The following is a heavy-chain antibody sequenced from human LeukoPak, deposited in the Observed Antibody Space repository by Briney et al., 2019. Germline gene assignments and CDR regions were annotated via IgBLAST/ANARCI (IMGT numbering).Heavy chain of an antibody. CDR1: GYTFTSYG. CDR3: AREVRNDYGDDFDY. Sequence: ASVKVSCKASGYTFTSYGISWVRQAPGQGLEWMGWISAYNGNTNYAQKLQGRVTMTTDTSTSTAYMELRSLRSVDTAVYYCAREVRNDYGDDFDYWGQGTLVTVSS. J-gene: IGHJ4*02. D-gene: IGHD4-17*01. CDR2: ISAYNGNT. V-gene: IGHV1-18*01.